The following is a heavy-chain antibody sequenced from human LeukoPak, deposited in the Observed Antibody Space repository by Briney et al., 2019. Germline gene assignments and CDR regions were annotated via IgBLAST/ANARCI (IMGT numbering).Heavy chain of an antibody. V-gene: IGHV3-48*01. D-gene: IGHD6-13*01. CDR1: GFTFSDYN. CDR2: ITGSSSTI. CDR3: ARAPTQQLVLGGFDY. J-gene: IGHJ4*02. Sequence: GGSLRLSCAASGFTFSDYNMNWVRPAPGKGLEWVSYITGSSSTIFYADSVKGRFTISRDNAKNSLYLQMNSLRAEDTAVYYCARAPTQQLVLGGFDYWGQGTLVTVSS.